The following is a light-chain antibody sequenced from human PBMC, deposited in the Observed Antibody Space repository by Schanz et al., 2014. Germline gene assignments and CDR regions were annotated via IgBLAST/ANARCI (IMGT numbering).Light chain of an antibody. CDR1: SSDVGGYNY. Sequence: QSALTQPASVSGSPGQSITISCTGTSSDVGGYNYVSWYQQHPGKAPKLMIYDVSNRPSGVPDRFSGCKSGNTASLTVSGLQAEDEADYYCSSYAGSNSMVLGGGTKLTVL. CDR3: SSYAGSNSMV. CDR2: DVS. J-gene: IGLJ2*01. V-gene: IGLV2-8*01.